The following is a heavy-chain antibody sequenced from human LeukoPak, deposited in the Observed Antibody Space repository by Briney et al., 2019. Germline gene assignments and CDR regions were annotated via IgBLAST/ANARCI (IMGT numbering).Heavy chain of an antibody. Sequence: GGSLRLSCAASGFTFSSYAMSWVRQAPGKGLEWVSAISGSGGGTYYADSVKGRFTISRDNSKNTLYLQMNSLRAEDTAVYYCAKARYNWNDAGVDYWGQGTLVTVSS. D-gene: IGHD1-20*01. J-gene: IGHJ4*02. V-gene: IGHV3-23*01. CDR3: AKARYNWNDAGVDY. CDR2: ISGSGGGT. CDR1: GFTFSSYA.